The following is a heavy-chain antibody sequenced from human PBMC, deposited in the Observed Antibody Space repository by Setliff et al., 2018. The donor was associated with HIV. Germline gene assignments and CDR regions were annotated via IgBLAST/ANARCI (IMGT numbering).Heavy chain of an antibody. CDR2: ISASGGNT. J-gene: IGHJ4*02. CDR1: GFTFSSYA. CDR3: AKGGSSSWYMFDY. D-gene: IGHD6-13*01. Sequence: GESLKISCAASGFTFSSYAMSWVRQAPGKGLEWVSGISASGGNTYHADSVKGRFTISRDNSKNTLYLQMNSLRAEDTAVYYCAKGGSSSWYMFDYWGQGTLVTVSS. V-gene: IGHV3-23*01.